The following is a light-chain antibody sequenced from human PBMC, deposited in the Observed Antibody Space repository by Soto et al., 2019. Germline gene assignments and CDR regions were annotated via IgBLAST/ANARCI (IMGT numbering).Light chain of an antibody. Sequence: DIQMTQSPSALSASVGDRVTITCPASQNIKKYLNWYRQKPGKAPDLLIYTASSLQVGFPSRFSGSGSGTDFTLTITSLQPEDSATYYCQQSFSSPLTFGGGTKVEIK. CDR1: QNIKKY. CDR3: QQSFSSPLT. CDR2: TAS. J-gene: IGKJ4*01. V-gene: IGKV1-39*01.